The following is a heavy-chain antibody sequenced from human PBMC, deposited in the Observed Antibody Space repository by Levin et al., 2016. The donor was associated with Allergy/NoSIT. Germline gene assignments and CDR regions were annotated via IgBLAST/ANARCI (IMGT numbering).Heavy chain of an antibody. Sequence: VRQMPGKGLEWMGRIDPSDSYTNYSPSFQGHVTISADKSISTAYLQWSSLKASDTAMYYCARSSLYYYYYMDVWGKGTTVTVSS. V-gene: IGHV5-10-1*01. CDR3: ARSSLYYYYYMDV. CDR2: IDPSDSYT. D-gene: IGHD2-8*01. J-gene: IGHJ6*03.